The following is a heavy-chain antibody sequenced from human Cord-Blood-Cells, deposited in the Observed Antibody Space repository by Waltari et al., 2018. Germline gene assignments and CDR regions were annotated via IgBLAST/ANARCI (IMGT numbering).Heavy chain of an antibody. CDR1: GGPFSSYA. V-gene: IGHV1-69*01. D-gene: IGHD6-6*01. Sequence: QVQLVQSGAEVKKPGSSVKVSCKASGGPFSSYAISWVRQAPGNGLEWMGGIIPIFGTANYAQKFQGRVTITADESMSTAYMELSSLRSEDTAVYYCASGFKYISSSPYYYYYMDVWGKGTTVTVSS. CDR3: ASGFKYISSSPYYYYYMDV. CDR2: IIPIFGTA. J-gene: IGHJ6*03.